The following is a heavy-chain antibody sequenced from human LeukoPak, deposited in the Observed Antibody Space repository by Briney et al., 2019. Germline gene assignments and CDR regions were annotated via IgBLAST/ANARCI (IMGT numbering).Heavy chain of an antibody. V-gene: IGHV4-34*01. Sequence: SESLSLTCAVYGGSFSGYYWSWIRLPPGKGLEWIGEINHSGSTNYNPSLKSRVTISVDTSKNQFSLKLSSVTAADTAVYYCARVRSSSWNPFDYWGQGTLVTVSS. CDR1: GGSFSGYY. D-gene: IGHD6-13*01. J-gene: IGHJ4*02. CDR3: ARVRSSSWNPFDY. CDR2: INHSGST.